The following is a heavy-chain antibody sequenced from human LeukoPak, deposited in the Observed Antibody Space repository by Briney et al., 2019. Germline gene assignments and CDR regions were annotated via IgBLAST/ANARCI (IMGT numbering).Heavy chain of an antibody. Sequence: PGGSLRLSCAASGFTFSSYAMSWVRQAPGKGLEWVSAISGSGGSTYYADSVKGRFTIARDNSKNTPYLQMHSLSAEDTAVYYCAKDSSPENWGKGTLVTVSS. D-gene: IGHD2/OR15-2a*01. CDR3: AKDSSPEN. V-gene: IGHV3-23*01. J-gene: IGHJ4*02. CDR1: GFTFSSYA. CDR2: ISGSGGST.